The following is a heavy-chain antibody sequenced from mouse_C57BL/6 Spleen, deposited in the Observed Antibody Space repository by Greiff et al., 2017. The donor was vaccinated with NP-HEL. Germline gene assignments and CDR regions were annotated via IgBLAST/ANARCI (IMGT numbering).Heavy chain of an antibody. J-gene: IGHJ2*01. Sequence: QVQLQQSGAELVMPGASVKLSCKASGYTFTSYWMHWVKQRPGQGLEWIGEIDPSDSYTNYNQKFKGKSTLTVDKSSSTAYMQLSSLTSEDSAVYYCARGVYGSISYYFDYWGQGTTLTVSS. CDR3: ARGVYGSISYYFDY. V-gene: IGHV1-69*01. CDR2: IDPSDSYT. CDR1: GYTFTSYW. D-gene: IGHD1-1*01.